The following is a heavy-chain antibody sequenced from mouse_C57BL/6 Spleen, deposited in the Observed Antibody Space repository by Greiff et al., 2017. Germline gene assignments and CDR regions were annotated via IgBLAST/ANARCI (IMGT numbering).Heavy chain of an antibody. J-gene: IGHJ4*01. CDR3: ARCGTVVATDYAMDY. Sequence: VQLQQSGPELVKPGASVKISCKASGYAFSSSWMNWVKQRPGKGLEWIGRIYPGDGDTNYNGKFKGKATLTADNSSSTAYMQLSSLTSEDSAVYFCARCGTVVATDYAMDYWGQGTSVTVSS. CDR2: IYPGDGDT. V-gene: IGHV1-82*01. CDR1: GYAFSSSW. D-gene: IGHD1-1*01.